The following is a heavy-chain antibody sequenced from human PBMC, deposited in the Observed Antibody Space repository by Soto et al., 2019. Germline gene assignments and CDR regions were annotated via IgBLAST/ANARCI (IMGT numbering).Heavy chain of an antibody. CDR2: IYYSGST. V-gene: IGHV4-31*03. J-gene: IGHJ4*02. CDR1: GGSISSGGYY. Sequence: QVQLQESGPGLVKPSQTLSLTCTVSGGSISSGGYYWSWIRQHPGKGLEWIGYIYYSGSTYYNSSLKSRVTISVDTSKNQSSLKLSSVTAADTAVYYCARVWDSSGPNFDYWGQGTLVTVSS. CDR3: ARVWDSSGPNFDY. D-gene: IGHD3-22*01.